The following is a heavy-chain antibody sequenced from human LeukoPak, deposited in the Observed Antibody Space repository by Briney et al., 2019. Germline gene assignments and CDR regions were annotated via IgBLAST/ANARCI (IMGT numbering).Heavy chain of an antibody. J-gene: IGHJ4*02. D-gene: IGHD3-22*01. CDR1: GFTFSSYP. V-gene: IGHV3-30*04. Sequence: PGGSLRLSCAASGFTFSSYPLHWVRQAPGKGLEWVALISYDGINKYYADSVKGRFTISRDNAKNSLYLQMNSLRAEDTAVYYCARDSSGYYPPYWGQGTLVTVSS. CDR3: ARDSSGYYPPY. CDR2: ISYDGINK.